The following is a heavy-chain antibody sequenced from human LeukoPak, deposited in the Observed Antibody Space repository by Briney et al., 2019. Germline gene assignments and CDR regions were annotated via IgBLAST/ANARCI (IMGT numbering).Heavy chain of an antibody. CDR3: ARHAGAFKDY. CDR1: GGSVSSGSYY. Sequence: PSETLSLTCTVSGGSVSSGSYYWSWIRQPPGKGLEWIGSIYYSGSTYYNPSLKSRVTISVDTSKNQFSLKLSSVTAADTAVYYCARHAGAFKDYWGQGTLVTVSS. J-gene: IGHJ4*02. CDR2: IYYSGST. V-gene: IGHV4-39*01. D-gene: IGHD3-3*02.